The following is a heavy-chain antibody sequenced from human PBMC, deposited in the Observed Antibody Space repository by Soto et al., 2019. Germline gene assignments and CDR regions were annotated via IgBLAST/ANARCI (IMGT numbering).Heavy chain of an antibody. J-gene: IGHJ3*02. CDR1: EFTFSSYW. CDR2: IDNDGRGT. V-gene: IGHV3-74*01. Sequence: PGGSLRLSCAASEFTFSSYWMHWVRQAPGKGLVWVSRIDNDGRGTIYADSVKGRFTVTRDNTKNTLYLQMNSLRDEDTAVYYCSRGGFNHGFDIWGQGTMVT. CDR3: SRGGFNHGFDI.